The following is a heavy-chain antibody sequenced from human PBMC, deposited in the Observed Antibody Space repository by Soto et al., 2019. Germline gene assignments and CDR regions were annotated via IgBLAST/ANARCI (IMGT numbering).Heavy chain of an antibody. Sequence: ASVKVSCKASGYTFTSYGISWVRQAPGQGLEWMGWISAYNGNTNYAQKLQGRVTMTTDTSTSTAYMELRSLRSDDTAVYYCARDTPDYGDYVEYFQHWGQGTLVTVSS. CDR2: ISAYNGNT. CDR1: GYTFTSYG. J-gene: IGHJ1*01. D-gene: IGHD4-17*01. CDR3: ARDTPDYGDYVEYFQH. V-gene: IGHV1-18*01.